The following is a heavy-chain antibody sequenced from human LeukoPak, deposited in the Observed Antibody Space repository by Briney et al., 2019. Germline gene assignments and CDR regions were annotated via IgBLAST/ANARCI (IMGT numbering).Heavy chain of an antibody. CDR2: ISSSGSYI. J-gene: IGHJ4*02. V-gene: IGHV3-11*01. CDR1: GFTFSDYY. CDR3: AREGPRYSGYDPLDY. D-gene: IGHD5-12*01. Sequence: GGSLRLSCTASGFTFSDYYMSWLRQAPGKGLEWVSYISSSGSYIYYADSVKGRFTISRDNAKNSLYLQMNSLRAEDTAVYFCAREGPRYSGYDPLDYWGQGTLVTVSS.